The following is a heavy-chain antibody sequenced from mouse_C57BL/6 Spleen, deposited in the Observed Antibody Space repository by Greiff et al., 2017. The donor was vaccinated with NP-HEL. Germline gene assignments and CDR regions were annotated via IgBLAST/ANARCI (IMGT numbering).Heavy chain of an antibody. CDR1: GYTFTSYW. J-gene: IGHJ4*01. Sequence: VQLQQSGAELVKPGASVKLSCKASGYTFTSYWMQWVKQRPGQGLEWIGEIDPSDSYTNYNQKFKGKATLTVYTSSSTAYMQRSSLTSEDSAVYYCARRDYPYAMDYWGQGTSVTVSS. CDR2: IDPSDSYT. V-gene: IGHV1-50*01. D-gene: IGHD2-4*01. CDR3: ARRDYPYAMDY.